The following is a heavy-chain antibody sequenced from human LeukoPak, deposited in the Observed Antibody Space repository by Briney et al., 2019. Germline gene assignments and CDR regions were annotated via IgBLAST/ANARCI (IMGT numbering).Heavy chain of an antibody. Sequence: GGSLRLSCAASGFTFSSYWMAWVRQAPGRGLEWVANMNQNGNEKYYVDSVRGRFTISRDNAKNSLYLQMNSLRAEDTAVYYCASYCSGTSCYTFDYWGQGTLVTVSS. CDR1: GFTFSSYW. D-gene: IGHD2-2*02. V-gene: IGHV3-7*01. J-gene: IGHJ4*02. CDR3: ASYCSGTSCYTFDY. CDR2: MNQNGNEK.